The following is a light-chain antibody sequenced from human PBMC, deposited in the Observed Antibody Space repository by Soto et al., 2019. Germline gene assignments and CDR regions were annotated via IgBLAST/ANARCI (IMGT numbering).Light chain of an antibody. CDR3: QHYNDWPPTWT. V-gene: IGKV3-15*01. CDR1: QSVSST. Sequence: ERVMTQSPATLSVSPGERATLSCRASQSVSSTLACYQQKPGQAPRVLIFGASTRATGIPARFSGSGSGTEFTLTISSLQSEDFAVYYCQHYNDWPPTWTFVQGTSVEIK. CDR2: GAS. J-gene: IGKJ1*01.